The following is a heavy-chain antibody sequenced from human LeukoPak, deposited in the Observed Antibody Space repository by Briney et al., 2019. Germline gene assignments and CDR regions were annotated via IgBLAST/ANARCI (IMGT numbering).Heavy chain of an antibody. CDR1: GFTFSSYS. D-gene: IGHD3-3*01. J-gene: IGHJ4*02. CDR3: ARAGKDDFWSGYHFDY. Sequence: GGSLRLSCAASGFTFSSYSMNWVRQAPGKGLEWVSSISSSSYIYYADSVKGRFTISRDNAKNSLYLQMNSLRAEDTAVYYCARAGKDDFWSGYHFDYWGQGTLVTVSS. CDR2: ISSSSYI. V-gene: IGHV3-21*01.